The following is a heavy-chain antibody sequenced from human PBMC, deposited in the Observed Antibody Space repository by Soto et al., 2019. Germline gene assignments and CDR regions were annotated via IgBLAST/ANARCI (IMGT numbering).Heavy chain of an antibody. CDR1: GFTFSNFE. Sequence: PGGSLRLSCAASGFTFSNFEMNGARQLQGKVLEWPSYISFRGTTTYYAGSVRGRFTISRDNAKNSVFLQMDSLRVEDTAIYYCVRDNSHIFVTPFDLWGQGTLVTVSS. V-gene: IGHV3-48*03. D-gene: IGHD2-21*01. CDR2: ISFRGTTT. J-gene: IGHJ4*02. CDR3: VRDNSHIFVTPFDL.